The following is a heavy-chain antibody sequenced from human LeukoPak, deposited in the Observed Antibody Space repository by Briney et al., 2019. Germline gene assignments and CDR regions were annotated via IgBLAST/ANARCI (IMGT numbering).Heavy chain of an antibody. CDR2: IKQDGSEK. J-gene: IGHJ4*02. CDR3: ARDYGYSYGYDY. D-gene: IGHD5-18*01. V-gene: IGHV3-7*05. Sequence: GGSLRLSCAASGFTFSSYWMNWVRQAPGKGLEWVANIKQDGSEKSCLDSVKGRFTISRDNAKNSLYLQMNSVRAEDTAVYYCARDYGYSYGYDYWGQGTLVTVS. CDR1: GFTFSSYW.